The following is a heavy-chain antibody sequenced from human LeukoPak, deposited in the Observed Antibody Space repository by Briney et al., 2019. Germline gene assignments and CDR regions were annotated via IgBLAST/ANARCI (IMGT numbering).Heavy chain of an antibody. Sequence: PGGSLRLSCAASGFTFSSYWMSWVRQAPGKGLEWVANIKQDGREKYYVDSVKGRFTISRDNAKNSLYLQMNTLRAEDTAVCYCATPGSSGYWGQGTLVTVSS. V-gene: IGHV3-7*01. CDR3: ATPGSSGY. CDR1: GFTFSSYW. J-gene: IGHJ4*02. D-gene: IGHD3-22*01. CDR2: IKQDGREK.